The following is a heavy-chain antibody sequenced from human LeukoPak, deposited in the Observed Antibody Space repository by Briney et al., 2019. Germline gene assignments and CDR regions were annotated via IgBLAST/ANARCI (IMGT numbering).Heavy chain of an antibody. V-gene: IGHV4-31*03. J-gene: IGHJ4*02. D-gene: IGHD5-24*01. Sequence: SQTLSLTCTVSGGSISSGGYYWTWIRQHPGKGLEWIGYIYYTGSTFLNPSLKSRVIISVDTSKNQFSLKLSSVTAADTAVYYCARSDQRWLYSDYWGQGTLVTVSS. CDR3: ARSDQRWLYSDY. CDR2: IYYTGST. CDR1: GGSISSGGYY.